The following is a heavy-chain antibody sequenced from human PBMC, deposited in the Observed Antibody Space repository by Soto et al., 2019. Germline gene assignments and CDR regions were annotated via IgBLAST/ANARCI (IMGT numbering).Heavy chain of an antibody. CDR2: IYHSGST. J-gene: IGHJ6*03. CDR3: ARHREVRYCSSTSCSEFDWDYYYYMDV. CDR1: SGSISSSNW. V-gene: IGHV4-4*02. Sequence: SETLSLTCAVSSGSISSSNWWSWVRQPPGKGLEWIGEIYHSGSTNYNPSLKSRVTISVDKSKNQFSLKLSSVTAADTAVYYCARHREVRYCSSTSCSEFDWDYYYYMDVWGKGTTVTVSS. D-gene: IGHD2-2*01.